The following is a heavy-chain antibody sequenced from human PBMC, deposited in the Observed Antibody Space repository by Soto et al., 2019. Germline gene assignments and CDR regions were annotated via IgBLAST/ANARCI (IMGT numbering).Heavy chain of an antibody. V-gene: IGHV3-48*02. CDR1: GFTFSIYS. Sequence: EVQLVESGGGLVQPGGSLRLSCAASGFTFSIYSMNWVRQAPGKGLEWVSYIRGSSTTIYYADSVKGRFTISRDNAKNSLYLQMNSLRDEDTAVYYCARYDNSGDYSLLEYWGQGTLVTVSS. CDR2: IRGSSTTI. CDR3: ARYDNSGDYSLLEY. D-gene: IGHD3-22*01. J-gene: IGHJ4*02.